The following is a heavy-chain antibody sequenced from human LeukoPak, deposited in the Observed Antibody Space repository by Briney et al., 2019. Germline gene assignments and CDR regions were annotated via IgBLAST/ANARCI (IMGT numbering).Heavy chain of an antibody. CDR1: GGSFSGYY. CDR2: INHSGST. D-gene: IGHD2-2*01. V-gene: IGHV4-34*01. Sequence: KSSETLSLTCAVYGGSFSGYYWSWIRQPPGKGLEWIGEINHSGSTNYNPSLKSRVTISVDTSKNQFSLKLRSVTAADTAVYYCARENIVNIPAAIYYYPYMDVWGKGTTVTVSS. CDR3: ARENIVNIPAAIYYYPYMDV. J-gene: IGHJ6*03.